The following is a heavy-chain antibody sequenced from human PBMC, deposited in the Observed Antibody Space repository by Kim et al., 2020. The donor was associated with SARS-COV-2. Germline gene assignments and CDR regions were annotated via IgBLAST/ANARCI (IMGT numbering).Heavy chain of an antibody. J-gene: IGHJ5*02. V-gene: IGHV4-34*01. Sequence: SETLSLTCAVYGGSFSGYYWSWIRQPPGKGLEWIGEINHSGSTNYNPSLKSRVTISVDTSKNQFSLKLSSVTAADTAVYYCARATRNHCSGGSCRWFDPWGQGTLVTVSS. CDR3: ARATRNHCSGGSCRWFDP. CDR1: GGSFSGYY. CDR2: INHSGST. D-gene: IGHD2-15*01.